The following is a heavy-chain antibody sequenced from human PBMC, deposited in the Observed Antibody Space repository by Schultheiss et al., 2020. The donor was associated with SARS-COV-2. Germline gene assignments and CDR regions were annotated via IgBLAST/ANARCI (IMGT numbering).Heavy chain of an antibody. V-gene: IGHV5-51*01. Sequence: GESLKISCQGSGYSFDNYWIGWVRQMPGQGLEWMGIIYPADSDTRYSPSFQGQVTISVDKSISTTFLQWTSLKASDTAMYYCARHNERGGGHSGWFKFWGRGTLVTVSS. J-gene: IGHJ5*01. CDR3: ARHNERGGGHSGWFKF. CDR1: GYSFDNYW. CDR2: IYPADSDT. D-gene: IGHD6-19*01.